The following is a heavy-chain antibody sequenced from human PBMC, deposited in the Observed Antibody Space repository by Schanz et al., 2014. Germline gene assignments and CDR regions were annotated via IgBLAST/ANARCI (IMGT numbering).Heavy chain of an antibody. CDR3: AKGRFGELSAFDI. Sequence: EVQLAESGGGLVQPGGSLRLSCAASGFTFGDYAMTWVRQAPGKGLEWVSAINTGVNTYYADSVRGRFTMSRDNSKNTLYLQMNSLRAEDTAVYYCAKGRFGELSAFDIWGQGTMVTVSS. J-gene: IGHJ3*02. D-gene: IGHD3-10*01. CDR2: INTGVNT. CDR1: GFTFGDYA. V-gene: IGHV3-23*04.